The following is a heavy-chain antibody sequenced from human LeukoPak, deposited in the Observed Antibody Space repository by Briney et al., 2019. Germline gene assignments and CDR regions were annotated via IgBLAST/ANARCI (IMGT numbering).Heavy chain of an antibody. Sequence: GGSLRLSCAASGFIVSSKYMSWVRQAPGKGLEWVSVFYSGGSTYYADFVKGRFTISRDNSKNMLYLQMSNLRAEDTAVYYCARDRPNYYGSDGHYYRRDGDYWGRGTLVSVSS. CDR2: FYSGGST. CDR1: GFIVSSKY. J-gene: IGHJ4*02. CDR3: ARDRPNYYGSDGHYYRRDGDY. V-gene: IGHV3-53*01. D-gene: IGHD3-22*01.